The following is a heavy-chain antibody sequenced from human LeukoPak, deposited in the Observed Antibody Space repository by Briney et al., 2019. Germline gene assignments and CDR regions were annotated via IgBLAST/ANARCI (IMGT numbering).Heavy chain of an antibody. CDR3: ARDWAKGLGYCSKGCGS. V-gene: IGHV3-21*01. J-gene: IGHJ3*01. CDR1: GFTFSSYS. D-gene: IGHD2-2*01. Sequence: GGSLRLSCAASGFTFSSYSMNWVRQAPGKGLEWVSSISSSSSYIYYADSVKGRFTISRDNAKNSLYLQMNSLRAEDTAVYYCARDWAKGLGYCSKGCGSWGQGTMVTVSS. CDR2: ISSSSSYI.